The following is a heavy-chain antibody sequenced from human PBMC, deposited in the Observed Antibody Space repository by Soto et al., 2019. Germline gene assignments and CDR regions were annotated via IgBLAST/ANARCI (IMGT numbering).Heavy chain of an antibody. CDR2: IYYSGST. J-gene: IGHJ4*02. D-gene: IGHD6-6*01. V-gene: IGHV4-31*03. CDR3: AREDSEYSSPDY. CDR1: GGSISSGGYY. Sequence: SETLSLTCTVSGGSISSGGYYWSWIRQHPGKGLEWIGYIYYSGSTYYNPSLKSRVNISVDTSKNQFSLKLSSVTAADTAVYYCAREDSEYSSPDYWGQGTLVTVSS.